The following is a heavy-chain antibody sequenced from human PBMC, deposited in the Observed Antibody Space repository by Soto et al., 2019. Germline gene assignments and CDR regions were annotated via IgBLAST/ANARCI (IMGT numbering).Heavy chain of an antibody. CDR3: ARDDAGIFSCYNYYYYGMYV. J-gene: IGHJ6*02. CDR2: IYYSGST. V-gene: IGHV4-30-4*01. Sequence: LSLTCTVSGGSISSGDYYWSWIRQPPGKGLEWIGYIYYSGSTYYNPSLKSRVTISVDTSKNQFSLKLSSVTAADTAVYYCARDDAGIFSCYNYYYYGMYVRGQGNTVTVS. D-gene: IGHD3-3*01. CDR1: GGSISSGDYY.